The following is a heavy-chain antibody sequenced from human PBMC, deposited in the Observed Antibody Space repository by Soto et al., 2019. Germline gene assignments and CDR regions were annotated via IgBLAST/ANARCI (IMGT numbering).Heavy chain of an antibody. J-gene: IGHJ4*02. Sequence: GSLRVCFAASGFTLSNCVMSWVRQAPGKGLEGVSSISCSGGSTYYAESVKVRFTISRDNSKNTVFLQMHSLGVEDTALYYCAKEPVKYNLNNKAGGGFHXWGQATFVTVSX. CDR3: AKEPVKYNLNNKAGGGFHX. D-gene: IGHD3-9*01. CDR1: GFTLSNCV. CDR2: ISCSGGST. V-gene: IGHV3-23*01.